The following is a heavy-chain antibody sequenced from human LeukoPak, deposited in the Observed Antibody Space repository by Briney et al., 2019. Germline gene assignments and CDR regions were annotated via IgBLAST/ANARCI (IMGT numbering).Heavy chain of an antibody. V-gene: IGHV4-4*07. CDR2: IYTSGST. D-gene: IGHD3-3*02. J-gene: IGHJ6*03. Sequence: PSETLSLTCTVSGGSISNYYWSWIRQPAGKGLEWIGRIYTSGSTNYNPSLKSRVTMSVDTSKNQFSLKLSSVTAADTAVYYCARFNIRANYYYYMDVWGKGTTVTVSS. CDR3: ARFNIRANYYYYMDV. CDR1: GGSISNYY.